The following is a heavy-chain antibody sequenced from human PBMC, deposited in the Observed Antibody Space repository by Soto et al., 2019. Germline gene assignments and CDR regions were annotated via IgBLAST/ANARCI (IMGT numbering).Heavy chain of an antibody. V-gene: IGHV4-39*01. CDR1: GGSISSSSYY. D-gene: IGHD3-16*01. J-gene: IGHJ5*02. Sequence: QLQLQESGPGLVKPSETLSLTCTVSGGSISSSSYYWGWIRQPPGKGLEWLGSIYYSGSTYYNPSLKSRVTISVDTSKNQFSLKLSSVTAADTAVYYCARSGSWGSRWFDPWGQGTLVTVSS. CDR3: ARSGSWGSRWFDP. CDR2: IYYSGST.